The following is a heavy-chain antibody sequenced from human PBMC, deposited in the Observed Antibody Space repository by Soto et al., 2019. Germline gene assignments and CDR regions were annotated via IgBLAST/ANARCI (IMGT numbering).Heavy chain of an antibody. CDR1: GFSVTSNY. CDR3: ARVTTFYDILTSSYALNYFDY. J-gene: IGHJ4*02. CDR2: IYAGGNT. Sequence: GGSLRLSCAASGFSVTSNYMTWVRQAPGKGLECVSVIYAGGNTYYPDSVKSRFTISSDNSKNTLFLQMNNLRAEDTAIYYCARVTTFYDILTSSYALNYFDYWGQGTRVTVSS. D-gene: IGHD3-9*01. V-gene: IGHV3-53*01.